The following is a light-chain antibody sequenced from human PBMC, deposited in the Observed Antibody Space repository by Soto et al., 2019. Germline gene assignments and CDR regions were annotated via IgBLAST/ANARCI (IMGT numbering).Light chain of an antibody. CDR1: SSDVGAYNY. Sequence: QSVLTPPPSASGSPGQSVTISCTGTSSDVGAYNYVAWYQHHPGKAPNLMIYDVNKRPSGVPDRFSGSKSGNTASLTTSGLQAEDESDYYCCSYAGSYTYVFGTGTKLTVL. CDR3: CSYAGSYTYV. V-gene: IGLV2-11*02. J-gene: IGLJ1*01. CDR2: DVN.